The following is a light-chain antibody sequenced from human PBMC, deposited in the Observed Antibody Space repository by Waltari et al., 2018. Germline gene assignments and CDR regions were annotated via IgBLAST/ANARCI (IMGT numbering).Light chain of an antibody. Sequence: EIVLTQSQATLSLSPGERATLSCRASQSVSTYLACYQQRPGQPPRLLIYDSSFRATGIPARFSGSGSETDFTLTISSLEPEDFAVYYCQQRYKWPLTFGGGSKVEI. V-gene: IGKV3-11*01. CDR3: QQRYKWPLT. CDR2: DSS. CDR1: QSVSTY. J-gene: IGKJ4*01.